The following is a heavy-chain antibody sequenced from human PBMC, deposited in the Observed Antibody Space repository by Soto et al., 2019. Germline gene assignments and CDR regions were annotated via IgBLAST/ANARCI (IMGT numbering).Heavy chain of an antibody. CDR2: INSDGSST. V-gene: IGHV3-74*01. D-gene: IGHD6-19*01. CDR3: ARDRRGWYGYYYGMDV. J-gene: IGHJ6*02. Sequence: GGSLRLSCAASGFTFSSYWMHWVRQAPGKGLVWVSRINSDGSSTSYADSVKGRFTISRDNAKNTLYLQMNSLRAEDTAVYYCARDRRGWYGYYYGMDVWGQGTTVTVSS. CDR1: GFTFSSYW.